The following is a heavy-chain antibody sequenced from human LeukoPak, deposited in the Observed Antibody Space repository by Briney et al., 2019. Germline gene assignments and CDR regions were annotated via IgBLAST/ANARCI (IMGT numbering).Heavy chain of an antibody. CDR2: IYYSGST. CDR3: AAEGTGTTQYYFDY. CDR1: GCSISSYY. D-gene: IGHD1-7*01. J-gene: IGHJ4*02. Sequence: PSGTLSLTCTASGCSISSYYWNWIRQAPGKGLEWIGYIYYSGSTNYNPSLKSRVTISVDTSKNQFSLKLSSVTAADTAVYYCAAEGTGTTQYYFDYWGQGTLVTVSS. V-gene: IGHV4-59*08.